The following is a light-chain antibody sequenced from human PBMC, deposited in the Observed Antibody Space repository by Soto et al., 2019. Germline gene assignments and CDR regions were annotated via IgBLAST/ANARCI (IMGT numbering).Light chain of an antibody. CDR3: CSYAGSSTYV. V-gene: IGLV2-23*01. CDR2: DAS. CDR1: ISDVGSYDF. Sequence: QSVLTQPASVSGSPGQSITISCTGTISDVGSYDFVSWYQQHPGKAPKLMIFDASKRPSGVSNRFSGSKSGNTASLTISGLQAEDEADYYCCSYAGSSTYVFGTGTKVTVL. J-gene: IGLJ1*01.